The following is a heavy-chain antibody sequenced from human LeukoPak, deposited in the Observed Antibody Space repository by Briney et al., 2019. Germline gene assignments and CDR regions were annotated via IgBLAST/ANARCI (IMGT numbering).Heavy chain of an antibody. V-gene: IGHV3-66*01. CDR1: GFTVSSNY. J-gene: IGHJ4*02. CDR3: AREISRFGI. CDR2: IYIGGST. Sequence: GGSLRLSCAASGFTVSSNYMSWVRQAPGKGLEWVSSIYIGGSTYYADSVKGRFTISRDNPNNTLYPQMHSLRAEDTAVYYCAREISRFGIWGQGTLVTVSS. D-gene: IGHD3-16*01.